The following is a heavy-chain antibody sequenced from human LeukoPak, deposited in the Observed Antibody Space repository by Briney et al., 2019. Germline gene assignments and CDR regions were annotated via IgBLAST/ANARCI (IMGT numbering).Heavy chain of an antibody. J-gene: IGHJ4*02. V-gene: IGHV3-23*01. CDR1: GFTFSSYA. Sequence: PGGSLRLSCAASGFTFSSYAMSWVRQAPGKVLEWVSVTSGSGGSTYYADSVKGRFTISRDNSKNTLYLQMNSLRAEDTAIYYCAKGVLRYFDYWGQGTLVTVSS. CDR3: AKGVLRYFDY. CDR2: TSGSGGST. D-gene: IGHD3-9*01.